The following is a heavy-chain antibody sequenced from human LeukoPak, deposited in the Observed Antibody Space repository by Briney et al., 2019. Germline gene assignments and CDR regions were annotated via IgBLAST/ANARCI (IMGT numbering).Heavy chain of an antibody. CDR1: GFTFSSYG. J-gene: IGHJ1*01. Sequence: AGSLRLSCAASGFTFSSYGMHWVRQAPGKGLEWVAVISYDGSNKYYAVSVKGRFTISRDNSKNTLYLQMNSLRAEDTAVYYSAKAGYSSSFAEFQHWGQGTLVTVSS. CDR2: ISYDGSNK. V-gene: IGHV3-30*18. CDR3: AKAGYSSSFAEFQH. D-gene: IGHD6-13*01.